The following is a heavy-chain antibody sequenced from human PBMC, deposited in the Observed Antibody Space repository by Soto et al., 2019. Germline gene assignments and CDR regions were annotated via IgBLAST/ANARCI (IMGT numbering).Heavy chain of an antibody. CDR2: IVVGSGNT. J-gene: IGHJ4*02. CDR3: ARDLGGWPDY. Sequence: SVKVSCTASGFTFTTLVVLWVRQARGHPLEWIGWIVVGSGNTNYAQKYQERITITRDMSTGTAYMELSSLRSEDTAVYYCARDLGGWPDYWGQGTLVTVSS. D-gene: IGHD2-15*01. CDR1: GFTFTTLV. V-gene: IGHV1-58*01.